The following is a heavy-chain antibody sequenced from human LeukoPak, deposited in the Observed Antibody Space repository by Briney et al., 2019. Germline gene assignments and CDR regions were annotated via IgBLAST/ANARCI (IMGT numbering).Heavy chain of an antibody. CDR3: ARAPFEGSLIMIDY. Sequence: GASVKVSCKASGGTFSSYAISWVRQAPGQGLEWMGGIIPIFGTTNYAQSFQDRVTITADEFTSTAYMELSSLRSEDTAVYYCARAPFEGSLIMIDYWGQGTLVTVSS. CDR1: GGTFSSYA. D-gene: IGHD3-16*01. J-gene: IGHJ4*02. CDR2: IIPIFGTT. V-gene: IGHV1-69*13.